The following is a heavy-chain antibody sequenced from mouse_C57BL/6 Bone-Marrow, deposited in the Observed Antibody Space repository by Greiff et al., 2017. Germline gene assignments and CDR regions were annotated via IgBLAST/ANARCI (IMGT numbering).Heavy chain of an antibody. CDR2: LRNGSGST. J-gene: IGHJ1*03. CDR3: ARPDGYFWYVDD. D-gene: IGHD2-3*01. V-gene: IGHV5-12*01. Sequence: EVMLVESGGGLVQPGGSLKLSCAASGFTFSDYYMYWVRQTPEKRLEWVAYLRNGSGSTYYPDTVKGRFTISRDNAKNTLYLQMSRLKSEDTAMYYCARPDGYFWYVDDWGTGTTVTVSS. CDR1: GFTFSDYY.